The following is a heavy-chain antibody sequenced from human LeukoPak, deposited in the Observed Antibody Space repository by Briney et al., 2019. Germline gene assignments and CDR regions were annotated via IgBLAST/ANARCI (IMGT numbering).Heavy chain of an antibody. CDR3: ARPRYSGYDPRLDY. D-gene: IGHD5-12*01. Sequence: GGSLRLSCAASGFSFSSYWMSWVRQAPGKGLEWVANIKQDGSEKYYVDSVKGRFTISRDNAKNSLYLQMNSLRAEDTAVYYCARPRYSGYDPRLDYWGQGTLVTVSS. J-gene: IGHJ4*02. V-gene: IGHV3-7*01. CDR1: GFSFSSYW. CDR2: IKQDGSEK.